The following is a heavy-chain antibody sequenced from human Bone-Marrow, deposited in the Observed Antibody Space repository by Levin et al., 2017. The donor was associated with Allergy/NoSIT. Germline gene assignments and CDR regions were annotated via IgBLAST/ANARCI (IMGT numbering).Heavy chain of an antibody. V-gene: IGHV5-51*01. Sequence: GESLKISCKGSGYSFTSYWIGWVRQMPGKGLEWMGIIYPGDSDTRYSPSFQGQVTISADKSISTAYLQWSSLKASDTAMYYCARHRRIAAGSGTYYFDYWGQGTLVTVSS. D-gene: IGHD6-13*01. CDR1: GYSFTSYW. J-gene: IGHJ4*02. CDR2: IYPGDSDT. CDR3: ARHRRIAAGSGTYYFDY.